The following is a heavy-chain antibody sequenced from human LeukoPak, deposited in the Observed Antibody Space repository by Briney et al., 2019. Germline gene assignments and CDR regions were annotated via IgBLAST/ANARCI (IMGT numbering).Heavy chain of an antibody. D-gene: IGHD3-16*01. Sequence: PSETLSLTCTVSGGSISSGYYWGWIRQPPGKGLEWIGSIYHSGSTYYNPSLKSRVTISVDTSKNQFSLKLSSVTAADTAVYYCARGGMDSPYYFDYWGQGTLVTVSS. CDR3: ARGGMDSPYYFDY. CDR1: GGSISSGYY. CDR2: IYHSGST. V-gene: IGHV4-38-2*02. J-gene: IGHJ4*02.